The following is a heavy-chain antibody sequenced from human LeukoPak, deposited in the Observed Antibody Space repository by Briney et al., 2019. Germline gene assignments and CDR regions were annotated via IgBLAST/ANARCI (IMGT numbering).Heavy chain of an antibody. D-gene: IGHD2-21*01. J-gene: IGHJ6*03. Sequence: PGGSLRLSCAGSGFKFSNYAMSWVRQVPGKGLEWLSAITGGGRTTRYADSVKGRSTISRDNSKNTLYLQMNGLRVEDTAIYYCAKDRSNAYDYYYMDVWGKGTTVTVSS. CDR1: GFKFSNYA. CDR3: AKDRSNAYDYYYMDV. V-gene: IGHV3-23*01. CDR2: ITGGGRTT.